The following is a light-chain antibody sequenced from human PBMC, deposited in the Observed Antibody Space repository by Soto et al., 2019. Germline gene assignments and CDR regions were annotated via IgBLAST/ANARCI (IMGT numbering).Light chain of an antibody. CDR2: GAS. CDR3: QQYGGVPYT. Sequence: EIVLTQSPGTLSLSPGQIATLSCRASESISRDYLAWYQQRLGQAPRLLIYGASSGATGIPDRFSGSGSGTDFTLTISRLEPEDFAIYYCQQYGGVPYTFGQGTKLAIK. CDR1: ESISRDY. V-gene: IGKV3-20*01. J-gene: IGKJ2*01.